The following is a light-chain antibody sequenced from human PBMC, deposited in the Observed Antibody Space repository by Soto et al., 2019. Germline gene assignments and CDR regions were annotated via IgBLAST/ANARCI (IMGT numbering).Light chain of an antibody. CDR1: QSVSTN. V-gene: IGKV3-15*01. Sequence: EIVVTQSPATLSVSPGQRATLSCWASQSVSTNVAWYQQKPGQAPRLLIYGTSTRATGIPGRFSGSGSGTEFTLTISSLQSEDFGVYFCHHYNYLWTFGQGTKVDIK. CDR2: GTS. CDR3: HHYNYLWT. J-gene: IGKJ1*01.